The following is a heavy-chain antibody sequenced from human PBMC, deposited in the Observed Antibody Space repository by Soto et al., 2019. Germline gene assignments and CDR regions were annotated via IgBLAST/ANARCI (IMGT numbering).Heavy chain of an antibody. J-gene: IGHJ4*02. CDR1: GFTFSSYS. V-gene: IGHV3-48*02. Sequence: ESGGGLVQPGGSLRLSCAASGFTFSSYSMNWVRQAPGKGLEWVSYISSSSSTIYYADSVKGRFTISRDNAKNSLYLQMNSLSDENTAVYYCARDSSRYCWGPGSLVTVSS. D-gene: IGHD6-19*01. CDR2: ISSSSSTI. CDR3: ARDSSRYC.